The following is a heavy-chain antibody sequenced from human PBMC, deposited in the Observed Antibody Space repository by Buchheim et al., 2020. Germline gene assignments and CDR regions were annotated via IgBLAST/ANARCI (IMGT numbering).Heavy chain of an antibody. CDR1: GGSISSYY. CDR2: IYHSGST. CDR3: ARDIDY. J-gene: IGHJ4*01. Sequence: QVQLQESGPGLVKPSETLSLTCTVSGGSISSYYWSWIRQPPGKGLEWIGYIYHSGSTNYIPSLKSRVTTSIDTFKNQFSLQLSSVTAADTAVYYCARDIDYWGQGTL. V-gene: IGHV4-59*01.